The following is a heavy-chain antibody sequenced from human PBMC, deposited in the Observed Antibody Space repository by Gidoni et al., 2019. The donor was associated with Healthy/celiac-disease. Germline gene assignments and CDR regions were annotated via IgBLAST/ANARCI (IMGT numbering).Heavy chain of an antibody. CDR1: GGTFSSSA. CDR3: ARGSYSSGWYGQYYFDY. Sequence: QVQLVQSGPEVKTPGSSVKVSCKASGGTFSSSAISWVRQATGQGLEWMGGIIPIVGTANYAQKVQGRVTITADKSTSTAYMELSSLRSEDTAVYYCARGSYSSGWYGQYYFDYWGQGTLVTVSS. CDR2: IIPIVGTA. D-gene: IGHD6-19*01. V-gene: IGHV1-69*06. J-gene: IGHJ4*02.